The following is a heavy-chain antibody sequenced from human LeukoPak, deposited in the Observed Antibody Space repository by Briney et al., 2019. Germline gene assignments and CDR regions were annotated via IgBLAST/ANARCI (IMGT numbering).Heavy chain of an antibody. J-gene: IGHJ3*02. CDR1: GYIFTSYW. D-gene: IGHD1-26*01. V-gene: IGHV5-51*01. CDR2: IYPGDSDT. Sequence: GESLKISCKGSGYIFTSYWIGWVRQMPGKGLEWMGIIYPGDSDTRYSPAFQGQVTIAADKSISTAYLQWSSLKASDTAMFYCARRDSGSYYMDAFDIWGQGTMVTVSS. CDR3: ARRDSGSYYMDAFDI.